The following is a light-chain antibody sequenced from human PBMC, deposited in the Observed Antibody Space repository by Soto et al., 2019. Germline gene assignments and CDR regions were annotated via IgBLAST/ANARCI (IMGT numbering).Light chain of an antibody. CDR1: SGDVGGYNF. J-gene: IGLJ2*01. CDR3: SSYAGSDNGV. CDR2: GVS. V-gene: IGLV2-8*01. Sequence: QSALTQPPSASGSPGQSVTISCTGNSGDVGGYNFVSWYQQHPGKAPKLMISGVSERPSGVPDRFSGSKSGNTASLTVSALQAEDEADYYCSSYAGSDNGVFGGGTKLTVL.